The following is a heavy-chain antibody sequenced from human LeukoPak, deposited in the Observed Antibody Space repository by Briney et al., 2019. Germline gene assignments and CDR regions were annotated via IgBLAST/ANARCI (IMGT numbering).Heavy chain of an antibody. CDR2: ISWNSGSI. V-gene: IGHV3-9*01. CDR3: AKASEMDSFFDY. D-gene: IGHD3/OR15-3a*01. J-gene: IGHJ4*02. Sequence: GGSLRLSCAASGFTFDDYAMHWVRQAPGKGLEWVSGISWNSGSIGYADSVKGRFTISRDNAKNSLYLQMNSLRAEDTVLYYCAKASEMDSFFDYWGQGTLVTVSS. CDR1: GFTFDDYA.